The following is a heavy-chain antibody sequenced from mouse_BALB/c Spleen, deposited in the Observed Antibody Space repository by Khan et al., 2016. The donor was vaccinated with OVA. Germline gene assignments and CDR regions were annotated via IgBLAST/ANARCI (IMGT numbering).Heavy chain of an antibody. D-gene: IGHD2-14*01. CDR3: TRGGYGAFGY. V-gene: IGHV5-4*02. CDR2: ISDGGSYT. CDR1: GFTFSDYY. Sequence: EVELVVSGGGLVKPGGSLKLSCAASGFTFSDYYMYWVRQTPEKRLEWVATISDGGSYTYFPDSVEGRFTISRDNAKNNLYLQLISLKSEDTAMYYCTRGGYGAFGYWGQGTLVTVSA. J-gene: IGHJ3*01.